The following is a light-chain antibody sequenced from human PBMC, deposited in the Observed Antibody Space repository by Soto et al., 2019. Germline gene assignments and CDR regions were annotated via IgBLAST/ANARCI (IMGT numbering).Light chain of an antibody. J-gene: IGKJ2*01. CDR2: KAS. CDR3: QHYSSYYT. CDR1: QSIGSW. Sequence: DIQMTQSPSTLSASVGHRVTITCRASQSIGSWLAWYQQKPRKAPKLLIYKASNLESRVPSRFSGSGSGTEFTLTINGLQPDDFATYYYQHYSSYYTFGQGTKVEIK. V-gene: IGKV1-5*03.